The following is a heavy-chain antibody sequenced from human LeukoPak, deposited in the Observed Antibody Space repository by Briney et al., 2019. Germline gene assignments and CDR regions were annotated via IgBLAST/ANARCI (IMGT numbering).Heavy chain of an antibody. CDR2: RSYDGANK. CDR1: GFTFSSYA. D-gene: IGHD4-17*01. CDR3: AKANDYGDLFDY. V-gene: IGHV3-30*04. J-gene: IGHJ4*02. Sequence: GGSLRLSCAASGFTFSSYAMHWVRQAPGKGLEWVAVRSYDGANKHYADSVKGRFTISRDNSKNTLYLEMNSLRAEDTAVYYCAKANDYGDLFDYWGQGTLVTVSS.